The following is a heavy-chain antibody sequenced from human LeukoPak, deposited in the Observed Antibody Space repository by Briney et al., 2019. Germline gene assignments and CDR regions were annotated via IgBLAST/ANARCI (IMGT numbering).Heavy chain of an antibody. Sequence: SVNVSCKASGGIFSTSAISWVRQAPGHGLEWMGGISPISETPNYALRFQGRVTITRDESTATAYMELTSLRSDDTAVYYCASGYYYGSSSYYHTGYLDHWAQGTLVTVSS. CDR1: GGIFSTSA. D-gene: IGHD3-10*01. CDR3: ASGYYYGSSSYYHTGYLDH. J-gene: IGHJ4*02. V-gene: IGHV1-69*05. CDR2: ISPISETP.